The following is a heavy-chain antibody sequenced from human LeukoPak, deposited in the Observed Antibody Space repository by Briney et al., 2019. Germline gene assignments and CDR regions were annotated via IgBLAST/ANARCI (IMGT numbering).Heavy chain of an antibody. CDR1: GGSISSYY. J-gene: IGHJ6*02. D-gene: IGHD2-2*01. CDR3: ARVGYCSSTSCYGYYYYYGMDV. Sequence: SETLSLTCTVSGGSISSYYWSWIRQPPGKGLEWIGYIYYSGSTNYNPSLKSRVTISVDTSKNQFSLKLSSVTAADTAVYYCARVGYCSSTSCYGYYYYYGMDVWGQGTTVTVSS. V-gene: IGHV4-59*01. CDR2: IYYSGST.